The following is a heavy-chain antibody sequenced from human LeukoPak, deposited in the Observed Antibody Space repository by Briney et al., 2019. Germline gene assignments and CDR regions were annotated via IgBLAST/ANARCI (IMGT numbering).Heavy chain of an antibody. V-gene: IGHV1-18*01. CDR2: ISAYNGNT. D-gene: IGHD1-26*01. J-gene: IGHJ4*02. CDR3: ARDLEGELL. CDR1: GGTFSSYA. Sequence: RASVKVSCKASGGTFSSYAISWVRQAPGQGLEWMGWISAYNGNTNYAQKLQGRVTMTTDTSTSTAYMELRSLRSDDTAVYYCARDLEGELLWGQGTLVTVSS.